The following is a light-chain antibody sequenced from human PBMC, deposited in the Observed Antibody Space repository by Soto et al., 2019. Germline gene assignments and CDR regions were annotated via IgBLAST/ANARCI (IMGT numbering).Light chain of an antibody. V-gene: IGKV1-5*01. CDR1: QTISTL. CDR2: DAS. CDR3: QQYSSLVT. Sequence: IQMTQSPSTLSASVGDRVTITCQASQTISTLLAWYQHRPGKAPNLLIYDASSLGSGVPSRFSGSGSATEFTLTISSLQPDDSATYYCQQYSSLVTFGQGTKLEI. J-gene: IGKJ2*01.